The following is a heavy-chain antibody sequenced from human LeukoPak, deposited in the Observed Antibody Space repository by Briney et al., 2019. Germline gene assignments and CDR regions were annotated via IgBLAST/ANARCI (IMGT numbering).Heavy chain of an antibody. Sequence: SETLSLTCTVSGGSISSYYWSWIRQPPGKGLEWIGYIYYSGTTNYNPSLKSRVTISVDTSKNQFSLKLSSVTAADTAVYYCARSQYPSYYYYGMDVWGQGTTVTVSS. CDR3: ARSQYPSYYYYGMDV. D-gene: IGHD2-2*01. CDR2: IYYSGTT. CDR1: GGSISSYY. J-gene: IGHJ6*02. V-gene: IGHV4-59*12.